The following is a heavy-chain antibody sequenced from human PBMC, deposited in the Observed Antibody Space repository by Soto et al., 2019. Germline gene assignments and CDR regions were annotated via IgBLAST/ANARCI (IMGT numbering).Heavy chain of an antibody. CDR2: IKQDGSEK. J-gene: IGHJ4*02. CDR3: ARGTSHNYGDYYFDY. D-gene: IGHD4-17*01. V-gene: IGHV3-7*01. Sequence: EVQLVESGGGLVQPGGSLRLSCAASGFTFSSYWMSWVRQAPGKGLEWVANIKQDGSEKYYVDSVKGLFTISRDNAKNSLYLQMNSLRAEDTAVYYCARGTSHNYGDYYFDYWGQGTLVTVSS. CDR1: GFTFSSYW.